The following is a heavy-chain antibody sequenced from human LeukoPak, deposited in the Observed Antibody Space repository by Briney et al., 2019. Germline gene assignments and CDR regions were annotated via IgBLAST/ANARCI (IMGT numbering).Heavy chain of an antibody. CDR1: GGSFSGYY. J-gene: IGHJ4*02. V-gene: IGHV4-34*01. D-gene: IGHD3-22*01. CDR3: ASQPGTYYYDSSGPG. CDR2: INHSGST. Sequence: SETLSLTCAVYGGSFSGYYWSWIRQPPGKGLEWIGEINHSGSTNYNPSLKSRVTISVDTSKNQFSLKLSSVTAADTAVYYCASQPGTYYYDSSGPGWGQGTLVTVSS.